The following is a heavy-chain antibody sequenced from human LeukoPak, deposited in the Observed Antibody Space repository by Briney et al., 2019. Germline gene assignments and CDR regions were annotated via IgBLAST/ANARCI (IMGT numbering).Heavy chain of an antibody. J-gene: IGHJ5*02. CDR1: EFSFSTFA. CDR3: AKDLHYNDGRWEFDP. D-gene: IGHD5-24*01. V-gene: IGHV3-23*01. Sequence: GGSLRLSCGGSEFSFSTFAMTWVRQPPGKGREWVSGMVGGGDTYYADFVKGRFTISRDNSKNTVYLQMNSLRVEDTAIYYCAKDLHYNDGRWEFDPWGQGTLVTVSS. CDR2: MVGGGDT.